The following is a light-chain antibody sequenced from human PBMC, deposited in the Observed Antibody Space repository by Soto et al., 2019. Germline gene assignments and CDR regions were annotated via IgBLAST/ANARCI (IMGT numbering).Light chain of an antibody. Sequence: DIEVTQSKSSLSASVGDRVTITCRASQSISSYLNWYQQKPGKAPKLLIYAASSLQSGVPSRFSGSGSGTDFTLTISSLQPEDFATYYCQQSYSTPLPSGHRTLLEIK. CDR2: AAS. CDR3: QQSYSTPLP. CDR1: QSISSY. J-gene: IGKJ5*01. V-gene: IGKV1-39*01.